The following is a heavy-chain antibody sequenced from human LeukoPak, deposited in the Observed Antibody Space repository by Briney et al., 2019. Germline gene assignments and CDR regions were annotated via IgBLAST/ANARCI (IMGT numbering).Heavy chain of an antibody. CDR3: ARGLYSSSWYGMDV. J-gene: IGHJ6*02. D-gene: IGHD6-13*01. Sequence: ASVKVSCKASGYTFTSYGISWVRQAPGQGLEWMGWISAYNGNTNYAQKLQGRVTMTTDTSTSTDYMELRSLRSDDTAVYYCARGLYSSSWYGMDVWGQGTTVTVSS. CDR2: ISAYNGNT. V-gene: IGHV1-18*01. CDR1: GYTFTSYG.